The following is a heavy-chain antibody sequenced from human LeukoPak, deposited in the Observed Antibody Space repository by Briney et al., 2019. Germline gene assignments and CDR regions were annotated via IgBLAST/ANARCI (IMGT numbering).Heavy chain of an antibody. CDR3: ARGKSYFRWFGELGSPYLDY. CDR2: IYYSGST. Sequence: PSETLSLTCTVSGGSISSYYWSWIRQPPGKGLEWIGYIYYSGSTNYNPSLKSRVTISVDTSKNQFSLKLSSVTAADTAVYYCARGKSYFRWFGELGSPYLDYWGQGTLVTVSS. D-gene: IGHD3-10*01. J-gene: IGHJ4*02. V-gene: IGHV4-59*01. CDR1: GGSISSYY.